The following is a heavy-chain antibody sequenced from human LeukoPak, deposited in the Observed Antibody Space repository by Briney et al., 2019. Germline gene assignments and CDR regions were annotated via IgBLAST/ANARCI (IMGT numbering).Heavy chain of an antibody. CDR2: ISGSGGST. Sequence: GRSLRLSCAASGFTFSSYWMHWVRQAPGKGLEWVSAISGSGGSTYYADSVKGRFTISRDNSKNTLYLQMNSLRAEDTAVYYCAKDREGRGFDYGSYFDYWGQGTPVTVSS. V-gene: IGHV3-23*01. J-gene: IGHJ4*02. CDR3: AKDREGRGFDYGSYFDY. D-gene: IGHD3-10*01. CDR1: GFTFSSYW.